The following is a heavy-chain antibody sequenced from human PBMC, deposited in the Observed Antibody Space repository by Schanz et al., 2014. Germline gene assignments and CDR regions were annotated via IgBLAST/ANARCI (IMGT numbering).Heavy chain of an antibody. D-gene: IGHD2-21*01. J-gene: IGHJ3*01. CDR1: GFAFRSYA. CDR2: ISHDGNNK. CDR3: TKGLLPVRARADVFDV. V-gene: IGHV3-30-3*01. Sequence: QAQLVESGGGVVQPGRSLRLSCAASGFAFRSYAMHWVRQAPGKGLEWAALISHDGNNKHYVDSVEGRFTISRDNSKNILTMQMSSLRAEDTALYYCTKGLLPVRARADVFDVWGQGTMVTVSP.